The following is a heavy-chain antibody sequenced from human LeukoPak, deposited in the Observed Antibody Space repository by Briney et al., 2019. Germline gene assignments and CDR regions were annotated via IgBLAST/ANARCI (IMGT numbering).Heavy chain of an antibody. CDR2: INPIFGTA. CDR3: ARVEMATYGYYFDY. CDR1: GGTFSSYA. V-gene: IGHV1-69*05. D-gene: IGHD5-24*01. Sequence: PWASVKVSCKASGGTFSSYAISWVRQAPGQGLEWMGGINPIFGTANYAQKFQGRVTITTDESTSTAYMELSSLRSEGTAVYYCARVEMATYGYYFDYWGQGTLVTVSS. J-gene: IGHJ4*02.